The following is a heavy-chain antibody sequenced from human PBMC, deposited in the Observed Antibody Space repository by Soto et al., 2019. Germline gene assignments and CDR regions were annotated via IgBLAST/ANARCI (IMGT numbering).Heavy chain of an antibody. CDR1: GDSIRSTTYY. Sequence: SETLSLTCTVSGDSIRSTTYYWGWIRQPPGRGLEWIGSIYYSGSTYYNSSLKGRVNISIDMSNNQFSLKLSSVTAADTAVYYCATHNWNLDPWGQGTLVTVS. D-gene: IGHD1-7*01. CDR3: ATHNWNLDP. J-gene: IGHJ1*01. V-gene: IGHV4-39*01. CDR2: IYYSGST.